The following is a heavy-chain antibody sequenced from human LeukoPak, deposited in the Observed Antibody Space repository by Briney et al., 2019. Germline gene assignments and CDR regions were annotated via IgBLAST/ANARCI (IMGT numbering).Heavy chain of an antibody. CDR1: GYTFTGYH. D-gene: IGHD5-18*01. V-gene: IGHV1-2*02. Sequence: ASVKVSCKASGYTFTGYHMHWVRQAPGQGLEWMGWINPNSGGTNYAQKFQGRVTMTRDTSISTAYMELSRLRSDDTAVYYCARGDTAMVYYYGMDVWGQGTTVTVSS. CDR3: ARGDTAMVYYYGMDV. CDR2: INPNSGGT. J-gene: IGHJ6*02.